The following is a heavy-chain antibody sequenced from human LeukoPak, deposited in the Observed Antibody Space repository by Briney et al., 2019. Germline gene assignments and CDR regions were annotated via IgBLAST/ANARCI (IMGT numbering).Heavy chain of an antibody. CDR3: ARASYSYDINGWVPFDY. CDR2: IFYSGST. D-gene: IGHD3-22*01. Sequence: SETLSLTCTVSGGSISTSNYYWGWIRQPPGKGLEWIGNIFYSGSTYYSPSLKSRVTISLDTSRNQFSLKLNSVTAADTAVYYCARASYSYDINGWVPFDYWCQGTLVTVSS. CDR1: GGSISTSNYY. V-gene: IGHV4-39*07. J-gene: IGHJ4*02.